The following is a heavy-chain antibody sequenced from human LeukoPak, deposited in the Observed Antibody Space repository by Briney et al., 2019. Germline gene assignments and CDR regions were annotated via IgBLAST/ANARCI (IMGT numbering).Heavy chain of an antibody. D-gene: IGHD2-2*01. J-gene: IGHJ3*02. Sequence: SETLSLTCTVSGVSISNYYRSWVRQPAGKGLEWVGVIYTSGSTNYNPSFESRFTMSVHTSQKQFPIILSSVTAADKAVYYCARDRCNSTNCSARVVFDIGGQGKMVTVSS. CDR2: IYTSGST. CDR1: GVSISNYY. CDR3: ARDRCNSTNCSARVVFDI. V-gene: IGHV4-4*07.